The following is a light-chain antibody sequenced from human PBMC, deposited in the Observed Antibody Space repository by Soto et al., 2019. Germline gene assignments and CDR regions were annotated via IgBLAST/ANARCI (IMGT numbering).Light chain of an antibody. CDR3: QQYNIWPQT. CDR2: GAS. Sequence: PGGRATLSCRASQSVTTRLAWYQQKPGQPPRLLISGASVRASGVPVRISGSGSGTDFTLTISRLEPEDFAVYFCQQYNIWPQTFGQGTKVEIK. V-gene: IGKV3D-15*01. CDR1: QSVTTR. J-gene: IGKJ1*01.